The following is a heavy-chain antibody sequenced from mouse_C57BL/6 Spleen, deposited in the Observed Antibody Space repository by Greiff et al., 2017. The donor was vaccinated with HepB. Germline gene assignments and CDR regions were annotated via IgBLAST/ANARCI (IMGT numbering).Heavy chain of an antibody. Sequence: VMLVESGAELVKPGASVKISCKASGYTFTDYYINWVRQRPGQGLEWIGKIGPGSGCTYYNEKFKGKDTLTADKSSSTAYMQLSSLTSEDTAVYFCARKMKFITTVVATEKDYWGQGTTLTVSA. CDR1: GYTFTDYY. J-gene: IGHJ2*01. CDR3: ARKMKFITTVVATEKDY. D-gene: IGHD1-1*01. V-gene: IGHV1-77*01. CDR2: IGPGSGCT.